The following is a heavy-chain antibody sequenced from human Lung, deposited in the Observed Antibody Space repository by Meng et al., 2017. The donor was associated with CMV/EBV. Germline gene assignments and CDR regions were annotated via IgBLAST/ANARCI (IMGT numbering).Heavy chain of an antibody. CDR3: ARERLYQPLWGDALDI. D-gene: IGHD2-2*01. CDR1: GFSFSTYT. CDR2: ISSSRSYI. Sequence: ESXKISXAPSGFSFSTYTLHWVRQAPGKGLEWVASISSSRSYINYADPVKGRFTISRDNAKDSLYLQMSSLRAEDTAVYYCARERLYQPLWGDALDIWGQRPMVTVSS. J-gene: IGHJ3*02. V-gene: IGHV3-21*06.